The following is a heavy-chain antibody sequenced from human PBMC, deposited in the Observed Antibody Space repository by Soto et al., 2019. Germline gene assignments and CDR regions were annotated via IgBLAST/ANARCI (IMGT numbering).Heavy chain of an antibody. CDR2: INSDGSST. D-gene: IGHD3-22*01. J-gene: IGHJ3*02. Sequence: GGSLRLSCAASGFTFSSYWMHWVRQAPGKGLVWVSRINSDGSSTSYADSVKGRFTISRDNAKNTLYLQMNSLRAEDTAVYYCARAFPYSSGYSEKAFDIWGQGTMVTVSS. CDR1: GFTFSSYW. CDR3: ARAFPYSSGYSEKAFDI. V-gene: IGHV3-74*01.